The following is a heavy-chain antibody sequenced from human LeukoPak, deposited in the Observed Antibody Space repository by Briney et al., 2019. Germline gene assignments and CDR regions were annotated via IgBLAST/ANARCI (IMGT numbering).Heavy chain of an antibody. CDR2: ISWNSGSI. CDR1: GFTFDDYA. V-gene: IGHV3-9*01. D-gene: IGHD3-22*01. CDR3: AKDRMIVVVSYAFDI. Sequence: PGRSLRLSCAASGFTFDDYAMHWVRQAPGQGLEWVSGISWNSGSIGYADSVKGRFTISRDNAKNSLYLQMNSLRAEDTALYYCAKDRMIVVVSYAFDIWGQGTMVTVSS. J-gene: IGHJ3*02.